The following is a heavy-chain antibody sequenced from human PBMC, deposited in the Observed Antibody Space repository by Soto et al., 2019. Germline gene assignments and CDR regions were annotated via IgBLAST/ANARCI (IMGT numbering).Heavy chain of an antibody. CDR2: ISSSSSYI. J-gene: IGHJ3*02. CDR3: ARDDIGAPNAFDM. D-gene: IGHD2-15*01. V-gene: IGHV3-21*06. Sequence: GGSLRLSCAASGFTFSSYSMNWVRQAPGKGLEWVSSISSSSSYIYYADSAKDRFTISRDNSKNTLYLQMDSLRAGDTAFYYCARDDIGAPNAFDMWGQGTMVTVSS. CDR1: GFTFSSYS.